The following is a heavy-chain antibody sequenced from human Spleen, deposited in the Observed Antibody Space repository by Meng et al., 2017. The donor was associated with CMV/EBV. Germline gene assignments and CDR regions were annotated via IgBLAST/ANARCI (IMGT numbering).Heavy chain of an antibody. CDR1: GVTFNNYA. CDR2: ISATGGST. CDR3: AKASRNAVAPKYYFDY. Sequence: GVTFNNYAMGWVRQAPGKGLEWVSSISATGGSTDYADSVKGRFTISRDNSKNTLYLQMNSLRAEDTAIYYCAKASRNAVAPKYYFDYWGQGTLVTVSS. V-gene: IGHV3-23*01. J-gene: IGHJ4*02. D-gene: IGHD2-2*01.